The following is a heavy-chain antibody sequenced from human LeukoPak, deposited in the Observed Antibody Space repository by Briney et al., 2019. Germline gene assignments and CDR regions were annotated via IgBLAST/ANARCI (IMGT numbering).Heavy chain of an antibody. V-gene: IGHV3-7*01. Sequence: GGSLRLSCAASGFTFSSYWMSWVRQAPGKGLEWVANIKQDGSEKYYVDSVKGRFTISRDNAKNSLYLQMNSLRAEDTAVYYCADGPYYYYMDVWGQGTTVTVSS. CDR1: GFTFSSYW. CDR2: IKQDGSEK. D-gene: IGHD3/OR15-3a*01. CDR3: ADGPYYYYMDV. J-gene: IGHJ6*03.